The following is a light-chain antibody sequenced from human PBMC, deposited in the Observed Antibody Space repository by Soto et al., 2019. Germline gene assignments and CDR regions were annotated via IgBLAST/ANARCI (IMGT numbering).Light chain of an antibody. CDR3: QQRYSTPLT. J-gene: IGKJ4*01. CDR1: QSISSY. V-gene: IGKV1-39*01. CDR2: AAS. Sequence: DIQMTQSPSSLSASVGDRVTITCRASQSISSYLNWYQKKPGKDPKLLIYAASSLQSGVPSRFSGSGSGTDFNLTISSLQTEDFATYEGQQRYSTPLTVGGGTKVDIK.